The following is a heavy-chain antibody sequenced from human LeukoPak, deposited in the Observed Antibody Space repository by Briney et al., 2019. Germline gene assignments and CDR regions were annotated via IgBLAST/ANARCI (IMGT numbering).Heavy chain of an antibody. Sequence: GASVKVSCKASGYTFTNYGISWVRQAPGQGLEWMGWLSHYNGYTTYAQKFQGRVAMTTDTFTSTVYMELRSLRSDDTAMYYCARNCTGYNCKDNYGMDVWGQGTTVTVSS. J-gene: IGHJ6*02. V-gene: IGHV1-18*01. CDR2: LSHYNGYT. CDR3: ARNCTGYNCKDNYGMDV. D-gene: IGHD1-1*01. CDR1: GYTFTNYG.